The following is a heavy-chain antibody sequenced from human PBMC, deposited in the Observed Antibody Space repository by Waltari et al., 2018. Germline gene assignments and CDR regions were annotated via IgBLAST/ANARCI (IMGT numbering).Heavy chain of an antibody. J-gene: IGHJ6*03. Sequence: EVQVVESGGGLVQPGGSLRLSCAASGFTFSNYEMNWVRQAPGKVLVWLSYISNSGSTVYYADSVKGRFTISRDNAKNSLYLEMNSLRAEDTAVYYCARPSTEYYYYYYYMDVWGKGTTVTVS. CDR3: ARPSTEYYYYYYYMDV. CDR2: ISNSGSTV. CDR1: GFTFSNYE. V-gene: IGHV3-48*03.